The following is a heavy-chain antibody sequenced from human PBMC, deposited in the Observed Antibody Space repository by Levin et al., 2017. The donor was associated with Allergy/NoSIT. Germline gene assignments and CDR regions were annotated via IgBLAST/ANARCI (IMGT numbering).Heavy chain of an antibody. V-gene: IGHV5-51*01. Sequence: LGESLKISCKASGYSFSSYWIAWVRQMPGKGLEWMGIIYPGDSDTRYSPSFQGQVTISAGKSITTAYLQWSSLKASDTAMYYCARKDSGWYEGMDVRGKGTTVTVSS. CDR2: IYPGDSDT. CDR1: GYSFSSYW. CDR3: ARKDSGWYEGMDV. J-gene: IGHJ6*04. D-gene: IGHD6-19*01.